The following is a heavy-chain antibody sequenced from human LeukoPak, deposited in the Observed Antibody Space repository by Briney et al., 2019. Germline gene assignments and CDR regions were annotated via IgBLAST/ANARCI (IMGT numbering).Heavy chain of an antibody. D-gene: IGHD5-12*01. CDR2: IYYSGST. CDR3: ARIPRTWIFDY. J-gene: IGHJ4*02. Sequence: PSETLSLTCTVSGGSISSYYWSWIRQPPGKGLEWIGYIYYSGSTNYNPSLKSRVTISVDTSKNQFSLKLSPVTAADTAVYYCARIPRTWIFDYWGQGTLVTVSS. CDR1: GGSISSYY. V-gene: IGHV4-59*08.